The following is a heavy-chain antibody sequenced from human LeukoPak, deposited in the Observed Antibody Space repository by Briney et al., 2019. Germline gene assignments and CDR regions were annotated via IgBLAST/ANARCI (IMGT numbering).Heavy chain of an antibody. CDR2: INPNTGGT. V-gene: IGHV1-2*02. J-gene: IGHJ4*02. CDR1: GYTFTGYY. Sequence: ATVKVSCKPSGYTFTGYYMHWVRQAPGQGLEWMGWINPNTGGTNYAQKFEGRVTMTRDTSISTDYMDLSRLTSDSTAVYYFARGGRYYYASGSHPFDYWGQGTLVTVSS. CDR3: ARGGRYYYASGSHPFDY. D-gene: IGHD3-10*01.